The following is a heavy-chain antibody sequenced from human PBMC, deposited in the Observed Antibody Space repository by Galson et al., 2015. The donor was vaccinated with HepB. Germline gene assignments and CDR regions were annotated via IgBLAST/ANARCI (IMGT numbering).Heavy chain of an antibody. CDR1: GYTFTSYG. V-gene: IGHV1-18*04. J-gene: IGHJ3*02. CDR3: ARDGQLWLAEWLVHQDAFDI. D-gene: IGHD6-19*01. CDR2: ISAYNGNT. Sequence: SVKVSCKASGYTFTSYGISWVRQAPGQGLEWMGWISAYNGNTNYAQKLQGRVTMTTDTSTSIAYMELRSLRSDDTAVYYCARDGQLWLAEWLVHQDAFDIWGQGTMVTVSS.